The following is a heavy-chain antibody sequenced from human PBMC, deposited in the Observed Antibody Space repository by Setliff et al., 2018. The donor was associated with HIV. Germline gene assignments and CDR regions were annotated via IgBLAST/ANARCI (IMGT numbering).Heavy chain of an antibody. CDR3: AIREKSGSYGGNYYYGTDV. Sequence: SVKVSCKTSGDTFRTDAISWVRQAPGQGLEWMGGIIPLFGSPDYAQKFQDKVTITADESTSTVYMDLRGLKSDDTAVYYCAIREKSGSYGGNYYYGTDVWGQGTTVTAP. D-gene: IGHD1-26*01. CDR2: IIPLFGSP. CDR1: GDTFRTDA. J-gene: IGHJ6*02. V-gene: IGHV1-69*13.